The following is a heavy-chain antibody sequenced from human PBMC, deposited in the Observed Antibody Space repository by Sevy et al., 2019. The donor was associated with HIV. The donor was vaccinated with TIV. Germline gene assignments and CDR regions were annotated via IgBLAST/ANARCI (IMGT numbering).Heavy chain of an antibody. CDR3: TRVGGFYDKGFDS. D-gene: IGHD3-22*01. CDR2: IHQSGST. V-gene: IGHV4-34*01. J-gene: IGHJ4*02. Sequence: SETLSLTCSVFGASFSDYYWSWIRQPPGKGLEWIGEIHQSGSTNYNPSLRSRVIISVDRSKNQCSLNLRSVTAADTAVYFCTRVGGFYDKGFDSWGQGTLVTVSS. CDR1: GASFSDYY.